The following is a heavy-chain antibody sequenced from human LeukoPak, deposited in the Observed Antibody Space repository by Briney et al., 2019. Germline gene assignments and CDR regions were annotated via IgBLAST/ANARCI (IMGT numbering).Heavy chain of an antibody. J-gene: IGHJ3*02. D-gene: IGHD3-9*01. CDR2: IYSGGST. V-gene: IGHV3-66*01. Sequence: GGSLRLSCAASGFPVRSNYMSWLRQAPGKGLEWVSVIYSGGSTYYADSVKGRFTISRDNSKNTLYLQMNSLRAEDTAVYYCARGPYYDILTGYYKGAFDIWGQGTMVTVSS. CDR1: GFPVRSNY. CDR3: ARGPYYDILTGYYKGAFDI.